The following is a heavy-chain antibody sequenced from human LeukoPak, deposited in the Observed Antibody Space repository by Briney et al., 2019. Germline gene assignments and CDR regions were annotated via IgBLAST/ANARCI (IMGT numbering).Heavy chain of an antibody. CDR3: ARVVAAAGNNWFDP. Sequence: PSETLSLTCAVSGDSISSGGYSWSWIRHTPGKGLEGIAYIHDSGSTYNNPSLKSRLSISIDTSKNQFPLKLNSVTAADTAVYYCARVVAAAGNNWFDPWGQGTLVTVSS. V-gene: IGHV4-30-4*07. CDR1: GDSISSGGYS. CDR2: IHDSGST. D-gene: IGHD6-13*01. J-gene: IGHJ5*02.